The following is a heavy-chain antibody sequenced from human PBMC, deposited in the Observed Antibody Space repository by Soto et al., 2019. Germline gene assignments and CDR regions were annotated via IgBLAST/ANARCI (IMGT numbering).Heavy chain of an antibody. CDR3: ARDYGPVTRHSWTTRTGFDP. V-gene: IGHV4-59*13. CDR2: IYYSGST. Sequence: QVQLQESGPGLGKPSETLSLTCTVSGGSISSYNWSWIRQPPGKGLGWIGNIYYSGSTNYNPSLKSRVTTSVDTPKNQFSLNLSSVTAADTAVYYCARDYGPVTRHSWTTRTGFDPWGQGTLVTVSS. CDR1: GGSISSYN. D-gene: IGHD3-3*02. J-gene: IGHJ5*02.